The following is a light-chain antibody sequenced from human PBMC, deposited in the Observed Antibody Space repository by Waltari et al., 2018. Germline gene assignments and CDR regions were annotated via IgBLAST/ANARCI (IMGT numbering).Light chain of an antibody. V-gene: IGKV2-28*01. J-gene: IGKJ4*01. CDR1: QSLLHSNGYNY. Sequence: DIVMTQSPLSLPVTPGEPASISCRSSQSLLHSNGYNYLDWYLQKPGQSTQLLIYLGSNRASGVPDRFSGSGSGTDFTLKISRVEAEDVGVYYCMQALQTRVTFGGGTKVEIK. CDR3: MQALQTRVT. CDR2: LGS.